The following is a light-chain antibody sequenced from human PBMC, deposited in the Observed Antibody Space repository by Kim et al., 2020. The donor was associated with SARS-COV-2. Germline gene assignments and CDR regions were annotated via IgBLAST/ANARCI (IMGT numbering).Light chain of an antibody. Sequence: CTLSRGYSDYAVDWYQQSPAKAARCVMRVDAGGTLVSKGDGLPDRFSVLASGLNRYLTIRNIQEQDASDYYGGADHGGGTNFVWVFGGGTQLTVL. V-gene: IGLV9-49*01. CDR1: RGYSDYA. J-gene: IGLJ3*02. CDR2: VDAGGTLV. CDR3: GADHGGGTNFVWV.